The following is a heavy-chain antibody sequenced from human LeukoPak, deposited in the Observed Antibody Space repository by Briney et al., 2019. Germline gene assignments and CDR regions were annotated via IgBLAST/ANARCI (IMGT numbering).Heavy chain of an antibody. CDR1: GFTFSSYA. V-gene: IGHV3-23*01. CDR2: ISGSGGST. J-gene: IGHJ6*02. D-gene: IGHD3-3*01. CDR3: AKDVGKAPPYYDFWSGYYTDYYYYGMDV. Sequence: PGGSLRLSCAASGFTFSSYAMSWVRQAPGKGLEWVSAISGSGGSTYYADSVKGRFTISRDNSKNTLYLQMNSLRAEDTAVYYCAKDVGKAPPYYDFWSGYYTDYYYYGMDVWGQGTTVTASS.